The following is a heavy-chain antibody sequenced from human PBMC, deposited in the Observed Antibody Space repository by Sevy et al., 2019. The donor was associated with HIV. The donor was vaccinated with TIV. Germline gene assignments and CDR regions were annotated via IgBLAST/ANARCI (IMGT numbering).Heavy chain of an antibody. Sequence: ASVKVSCKTSGYIFTSTGLSWVRQAPGQGLEWMAWISTYNGNTKYAQRYQGRVIMNRDTSTSTAYMELRSLRSGDTAVYYCARGGEGGEDVWGQGTTVTVSS. D-gene: IGHD3-16*01. V-gene: IGHV1-18*01. CDR3: ARGGEGGEDV. CDR1: GYIFTSTG. CDR2: ISTYNGNT. J-gene: IGHJ6*02.